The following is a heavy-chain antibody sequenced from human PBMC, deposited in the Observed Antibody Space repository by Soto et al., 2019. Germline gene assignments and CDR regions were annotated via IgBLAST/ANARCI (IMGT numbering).Heavy chain of an antibody. V-gene: IGHV1-46*03. CDR3: FRDVGD. CDR2: INPSGGRT. Sequence: QVQLVQSGAEVKKPGASVKVSCKVSGNIFTSQYMHWVRQAPGQGLEWMAMINPSGGRTSYAKMFKGRVTMTRDTSTSTVHMELSSLRYEDTAVYYCFRDVGDWGQGTLVTVSS. D-gene: IGHD3-3*01. CDR1: GNIFTSQY. J-gene: IGHJ4*02.